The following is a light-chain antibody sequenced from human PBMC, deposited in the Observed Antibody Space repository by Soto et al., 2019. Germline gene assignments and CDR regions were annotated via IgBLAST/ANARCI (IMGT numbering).Light chain of an antibody. V-gene: IGKV3-11*01. CDR1: QSVSGY. J-gene: IGKJ3*01. CDR2: DAS. CDR3: QQRSNWPFT. Sequence: EIVLTQSPATLSLSPGERATPSCRASQSVSGYLAWYQQKPGQAPRLLIYDASNRATGIPARFSGSGSGTDFTLTISSLEPGDFAVYYCQQRSNWPFTFGPGPQWMSN.